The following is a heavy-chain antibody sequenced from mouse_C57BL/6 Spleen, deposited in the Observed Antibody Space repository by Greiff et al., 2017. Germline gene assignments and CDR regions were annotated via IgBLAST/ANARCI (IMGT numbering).Heavy chain of an antibody. CDR3: ARTGSHGYDMDY. V-gene: IGHV1-61*01. Sequence: QVQLQQPGAELVRPGSSVKLSCKASGYTFTSYWMNWVKQRPGQGLEWIGNIYPSDSETHYNQKFKDKATLTVDKSSSTAYMQLSSLTSEDSAVYYCARTGSHGYDMDYWGQGTTVTVSS. CDR1: GYTFTSYW. J-gene: IGHJ4*01. CDR2: IYPSDSET. D-gene: IGHD1-1*02.